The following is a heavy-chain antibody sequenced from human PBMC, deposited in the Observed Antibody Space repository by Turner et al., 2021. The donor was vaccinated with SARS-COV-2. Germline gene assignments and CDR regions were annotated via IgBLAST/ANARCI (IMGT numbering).Heavy chain of an antibody. V-gene: IGHV4-39*01. D-gene: IGHD3-10*01. Sequence: QLQLQESGPGLVKPSETLSLTCTVSGGSIISSRYYWGWIRQPPGKGLEWIGSIFHSGSTYYNPSLKSRVTISVDTSKNQFSLKLSSVTAADTAVYYCASQEALVPSYYYYYYGMDVWGQGTTVTVSS. CDR1: GGSIISSRYY. J-gene: IGHJ6*02. CDR2: IFHSGST. CDR3: ASQEALVPSYYYYYYGMDV.